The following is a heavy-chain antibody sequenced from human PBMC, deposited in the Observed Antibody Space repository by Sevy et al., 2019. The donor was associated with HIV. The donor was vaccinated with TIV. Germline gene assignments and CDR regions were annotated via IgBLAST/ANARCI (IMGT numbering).Heavy chain of an antibody. CDR3: ADGYPSHEFDV. Sequence: GGSLRLSCAASGFTFSNYAMAWVRQAPGKGLEWVSGITGSGGTTYYADSVKGRFTISRDNSKNTLYLQMNRLRAEDTAIYYCADGYPSHEFDVWAQGTMVTVSS. J-gene: IGHJ3*01. V-gene: IGHV3-23*01. CDR1: GFTFSNYA. CDR2: ITGSGGTT. D-gene: IGHD3-16*01.